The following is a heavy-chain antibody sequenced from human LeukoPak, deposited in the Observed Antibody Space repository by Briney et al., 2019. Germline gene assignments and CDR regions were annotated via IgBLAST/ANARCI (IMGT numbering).Heavy chain of an antibody. Sequence: SETLSLTCTVSGDTISGFSWSWIRQRPGKGLEWIGYISNSGTTSYNPSLKSRVSISVDTSNNQFSLRLTSVTAADTAVYYCARDVVVTSSPDAFDIWGQGTMVTVSS. CDR1: GDTISGFS. D-gene: IGHD2-21*02. V-gene: IGHV4-59*06. CDR2: ISNSGTT. CDR3: ARDVVVTSSPDAFDI. J-gene: IGHJ3*02.